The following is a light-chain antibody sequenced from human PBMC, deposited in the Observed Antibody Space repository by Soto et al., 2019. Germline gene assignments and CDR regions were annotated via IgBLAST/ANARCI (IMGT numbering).Light chain of an antibody. V-gene: IGLV2-14*01. CDR2: DVS. CDR1: SSDVGGYNY. Sequence: QSALTQPASVSGSPGQSITISCTGTSSDVGGYNYVSWYQQHPGKAPKLMIYDVSNRPSGVSNRFSGSKSGNTASLTISGLLADDEDDYYYGTSKSSSSPVVFGGGTKLTVL. CDR3: GTSKSSSSPVV. J-gene: IGLJ2*01.